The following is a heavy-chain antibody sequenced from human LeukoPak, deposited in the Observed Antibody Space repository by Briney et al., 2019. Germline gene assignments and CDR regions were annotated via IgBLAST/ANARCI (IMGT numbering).Heavy chain of an antibody. CDR2: ISSDGSRK. J-gene: IGHJ4*02. V-gene: IGHV3-30*03. CDR3: ARILYISGWSIDY. Sequence: GGSLRLSCRASRFSFSDYDMHWVRQAPGKGLEWVAVISSDGSRKHYGDSVKGRFTISRDNAKNSVYLQMNSLRAEDTAVYYCARILYISGWSIDYWGQGALVTVSS. D-gene: IGHD6-19*01. CDR1: RFSFSDYD.